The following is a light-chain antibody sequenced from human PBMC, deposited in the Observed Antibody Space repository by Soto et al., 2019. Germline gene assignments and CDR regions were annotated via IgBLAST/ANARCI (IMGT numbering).Light chain of an antibody. J-gene: IGKJ5*01. CDR3: QQYGSSPPIT. CDR1: QSVSSSY. V-gene: IGKV3-20*01. Sequence: PGDTATLSCRASQSVSSSYQAWYQQKPGQAPRLLIYGAFSRASGIPDRFSGSGSGTEFTLTISRLEPEDFAVYYCQQYGSSPPITFGQGTRLEIK. CDR2: GAF.